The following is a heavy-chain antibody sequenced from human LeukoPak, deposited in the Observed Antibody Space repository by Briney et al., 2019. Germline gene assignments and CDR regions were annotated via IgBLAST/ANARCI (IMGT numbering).Heavy chain of an antibody. CDR2: IYPGDSDT. J-gene: IGHJ5*02. V-gene: IGHV5-51*01. CDR3: ARRRLSAIAAAGQGDWFDP. Sequence: KGGESLKISCKGSGYSFTSYWIGWVRQMPGKGLEWMGIIYPGDSDTRYSPSFQGQVTISADKSISTAYLQWSSLKASDTAMYYCARRRLSAIAAAGQGDWFDPWGQGTLVTVSS. D-gene: IGHD6-13*01. CDR1: GYSFTSYW.